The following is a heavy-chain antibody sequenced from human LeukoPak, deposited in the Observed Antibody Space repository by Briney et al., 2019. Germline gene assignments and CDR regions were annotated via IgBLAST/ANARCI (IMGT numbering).Heavy chain of an antibody. D-gene: IGHD3-16*02. J-gene: IGHJ4*02. CDR2: IFPSGGEI. Sequence: PGRSLRLSCAASGFTFSTFAMIWVRQPPGKGLEWVSSIFPSGGEIHYADSVRGRFTISRDNSKSTLSLQMNSLRAEDTAVYYCAKDQDPMITFGGVIASYFDYWGQGTLVTVSS. V-gene: IGHV3-23*01. CDR3: AKDQDPMITFGGVIASYFDY. CDR1: GFTFSTFA.